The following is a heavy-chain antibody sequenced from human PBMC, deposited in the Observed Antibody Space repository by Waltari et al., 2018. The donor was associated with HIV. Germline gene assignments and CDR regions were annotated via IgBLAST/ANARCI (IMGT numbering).Heavy chain of an antibody. V-gene: IGHV1-46*01. Sequence: QVQLVQSGAEVKKPGASVKVSCKASGYTFSSYSMHWVRQAPGQGLEWVGILNPIGGSTTCEQKFQGRVSMTRDTSTSTVYMELRSLKSDDTAVYFCARSTRLWGGDAWGKGTTVTVSS. D-gene: IGHD2-2*01. CDR3: ARSTRLWGGDA. CDR2: LNPIGGST. CDR1: GYTFSSYS. J-gene: IGHJ6*04.